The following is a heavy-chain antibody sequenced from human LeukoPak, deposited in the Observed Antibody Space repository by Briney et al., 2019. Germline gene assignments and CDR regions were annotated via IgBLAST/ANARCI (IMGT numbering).Heavy chain of an antibody. CDR1: GGSISSSRYS. J-gene: IGHJ5*02. Sequence: SETLSLTCTVSGGSISSSRYSWGWIRQPPGKGLEWIGSIYYSGSTYYNPSLKSRVTISVDTSKNQFSLKLSSVTAADTAVYYCARGDIVVVPAAIPNWFDPWGQGTLVTVSS. V-gene: IGHV4-39*01. CDR3: ARGDIVVVPAAIPNWFDP. CDR2: IYYSGST. D-gene: IGHD2-2*01.